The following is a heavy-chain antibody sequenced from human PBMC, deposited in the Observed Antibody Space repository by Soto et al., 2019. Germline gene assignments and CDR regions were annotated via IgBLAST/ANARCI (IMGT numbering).Heavy chain of an antibody. CDR2: IIPIFGTA. Sequence: ASVKVSCKASGGTFSSYAISWVRQAPGQGLEWMGGIIPIFGTANYAQKFKGRVTITADESTSTAYMELSSLRSEDTAVYYCASIYCSGGSCSVLGWFDPWGQGTLVTVSS. D-gene: IGHD2-15*01. V-gene: IGHV1-69*13. CDR1: GGTFSSYA. J-gene: IGHJ5*02. CDR3: ASIYCSGGSCSVLGWFDP.